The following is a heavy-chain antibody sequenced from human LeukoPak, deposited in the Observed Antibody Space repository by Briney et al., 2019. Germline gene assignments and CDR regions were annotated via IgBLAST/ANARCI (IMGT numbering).Heavy chain of an antibody. CDR3: ARGSITMIVVVINFDY. J-gene: IGHJ4*02. D-gene: IGHD3-22*01. Sequence: PGGSLRLSCAASGFTFSDYYMSWIRQAPGKGLEWVSYISSSGSTIYYADSVKGRFTISRDNAKNSLHLQMNSLRAEDTAVYYCARGSITMIVVVINFDYWGQGTLVTVSS. CDR1: GFTFSDYY. V-gene: IGHV3-11*04. CDR2: ISSSGSTI.